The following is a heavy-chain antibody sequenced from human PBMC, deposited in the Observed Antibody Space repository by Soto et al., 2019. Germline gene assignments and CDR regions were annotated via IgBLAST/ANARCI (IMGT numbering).Heavy chain of an antibody. Sequence: GESLKISCKGSGYSFTTYWIGWVRLIPGKGLEWMGIIYPGDSDTRYSPSFQGQVAISADKSISTASLQWSSLKASDTAMYYCARREYYEGAFDIWGQGTMVTVSS. CDR2: IYPGDSDT. D-gene: IGHD3-22*01. CDR1: GYSFTTYW. V-gene: IGHV5-51*01. J-gene: IGHJ3*02. CDR3: ARREYYEGAFDI.